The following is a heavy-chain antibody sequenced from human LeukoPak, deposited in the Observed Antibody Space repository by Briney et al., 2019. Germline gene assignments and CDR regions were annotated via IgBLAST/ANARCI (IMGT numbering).Heavy chain of an antibody. V-gene: IGHV4-31*03. D-gene: IGHD6-13*01. CDR1: GGSISSGGYY. CDR3: ARARSAAGNFDY. Sequence: SQTLSLTCTVSGGSISSGGYYWSWIRQHPGKGLEWIGYIYYSGSTYYNPSLKSRVTISADTSKNQFSLKLSSVTTADTAVYYCARARSAAGNFDYWGQGTLVTVSS. J-gene: IGHJ4*02. CDR2: IYYSGST.